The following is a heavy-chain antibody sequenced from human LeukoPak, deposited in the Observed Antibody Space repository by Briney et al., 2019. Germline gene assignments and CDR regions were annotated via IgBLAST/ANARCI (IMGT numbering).Heavy chain of an antibody. Sequence: GGSLRLSCAASGFTVSSNYMSWVRQAPGRGLEWVSVIYSGGSTYYADSVKGRFTISRDNSKNTLYLQMNSLRAEDTAVYYCARPRSGSFDYWGQGTLVTVSS. CDR1: GFTVSSNY. J-gene: IGHJ4*02. CDR3: ARPRSGSFDY. V-gene: IGHV3-53*01. CDR2: IYSGGST. D-gene: IGHD3-22*01.